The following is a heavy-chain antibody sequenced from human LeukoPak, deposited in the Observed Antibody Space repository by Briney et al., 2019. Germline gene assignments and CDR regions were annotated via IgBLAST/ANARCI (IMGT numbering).Heavy chain of an antibody. CDR2: IIPILGIA. CDR3: ARSPGGMSSSVFDY. Sequence: SVKVSCKASGGTFSSGAISWVRQAPGQGLEWMGRIIPILGIANYAQKFQGRVTITADKSTSTAYMGLSSLRSEDTAVYYCARSPGGMSSSVFDYWGQGTLVTVSS. J-gene: IGHJ4*02. D-gene: IGHD6-6*01. V-gene: IGHV1-69*04. CDR1: GGTFSSGA.